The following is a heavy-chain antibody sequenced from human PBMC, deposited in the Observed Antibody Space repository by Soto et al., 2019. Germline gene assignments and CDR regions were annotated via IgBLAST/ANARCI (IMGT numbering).Heavy chain of an antibody. CDR1: GYTFTNYG. Sequence: QVQLVQSGAEVKKPGASVKVSCKASGYTFTNYGIHWVRQAPGQRLEWMGWINAGNGNTKHSQKFQDRVTITRDTSASTAYMELSSLRSEDTAVYYCARGLNVYYFDYWGQGTLVTVSS. CDR3: ARGLNVYYFDY. D-gene: IGHD3-16*01. V-gene: IGHV1-3*01. J-gene: IGHJ4*02. CDR2: INAGNGNT.